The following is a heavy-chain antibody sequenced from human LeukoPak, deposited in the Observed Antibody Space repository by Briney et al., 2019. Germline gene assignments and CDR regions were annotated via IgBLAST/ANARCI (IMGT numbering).Heavy chain of an antibody. V-gene: IGHV4-61*01. CDR1: GGSVSSGSYY. Sequence: SETLSLTCTVSGGSVSSGSYYSSWIRQPPGKGLEWIGYIYYSGSTNYNPSLKSRVTISVDTSKNQFSLKLSSVTAADTAVYYCAANEGSDLDYWGQGTLVTVSS. D-gene: IGHD1-1*01. CDR3: AANEGSDLDY. CDR2: IYYSGST. J-gene: IGHJ4*02.